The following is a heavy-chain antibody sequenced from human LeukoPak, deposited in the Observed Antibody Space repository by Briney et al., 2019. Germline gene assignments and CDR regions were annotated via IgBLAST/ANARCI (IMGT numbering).Heavy chain of an antibody. J-gene: IGHJ4*02. Sequence: GGSLRLSCAASGFTFDDYAMHWVRQTPGKGLEWVSLISWDGNDTYYGDSVKGRFTISRDNSENSLYLQMNSLRAEDSALYYCAKDITGLSHLGELSSLGYWGQGTLVTVSS. CDR1: GFTFDDYA. CDR3: AKDITGLSHLGELSSLGY. CDR2: ISWDGNDT. D-gene: IGHD3-16*02. V-gene: IGHV3-43D*03.